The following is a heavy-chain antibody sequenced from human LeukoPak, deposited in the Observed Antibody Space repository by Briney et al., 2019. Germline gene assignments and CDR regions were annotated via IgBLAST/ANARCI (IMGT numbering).Heavy chain of an antibody. CDR3: AREPRINMSPDAFDF. Sequence: ASVKVSCKTSGYTFTDYYLHWVRQAPGQGLEWMGWIKSNSGGITYAQKFQDRVSMTRDTSINTVYMELSSLRSDDTAVYYCAREPRINMSPDAFDFWGQGTMVTVFS. J-gene: IGHJ3*01. V-gene: IGHV1-2*02. CDR1: GYTFTDYY. D-gene: IGHD3-10*02. CDR2: IKSNSGGI.